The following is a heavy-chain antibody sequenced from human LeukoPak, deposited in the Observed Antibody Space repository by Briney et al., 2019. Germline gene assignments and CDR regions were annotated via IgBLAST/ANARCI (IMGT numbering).Heavy chain of an antibody. CDR2: IISTGSTT. V-gene: IGHV3-48*01. J-gene: IGHJ4*02. CDR3: ATGLWGYCSRNSCPLDN. CDR1: GFTFSSYS. Sequence: GGSLRLSCAASGFTFSSYSMNWVRQAPGKGLEWISYIISTGSTTYYADSVKGRFTISRDNANNSLSLQMSSLRAEDTAVYYCATGLWGYCSRNSCPLDNWGQGTLVTVAS. D-gene: IGHD2-2*01.